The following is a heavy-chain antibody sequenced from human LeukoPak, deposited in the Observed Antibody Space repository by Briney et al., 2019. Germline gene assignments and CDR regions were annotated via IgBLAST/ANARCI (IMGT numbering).Heavy chain of an antibody. CDR1: GYTFTGYY. Sequence: ASVKVSCKASGYTFTGYYMHWVRQAPEQGLEWMGWINPNSGGTNYAQKFQGRVTMTRDTSISTAYMELSRLRSDDTAVYYCARDLGYCSSTSCYALYYFDYWGQGTLVTVSS. CDR3: ARDLGYCSSTSCYALYYFDY. CDR2: INPNSGGT. V-gene: IGHV1-2*02. J-gene: IGHJ4*02. D-gene: IGHD2-2*01.